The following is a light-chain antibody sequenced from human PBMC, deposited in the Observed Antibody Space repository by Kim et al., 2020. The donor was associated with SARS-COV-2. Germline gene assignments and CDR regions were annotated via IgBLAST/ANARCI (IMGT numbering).Light chain of an antibody. J-gene: IGLJ2*01. V-gene: IGLV1-44*01. CDR2: TSD. Sequence: GQTVTISCSGSTANIGSNSVNWYHHLPGTAPKLLIYTSDQRPSGIPDRFSGSKSGTSATLAISGLQSEDEADYYCAAWDGSLNGVVFGGGTQLTVL. CDR1: TANIGSNS. CDR3: AAWDGSLNGVV.